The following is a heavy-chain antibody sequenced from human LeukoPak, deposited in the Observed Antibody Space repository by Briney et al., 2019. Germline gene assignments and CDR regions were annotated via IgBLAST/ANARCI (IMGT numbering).Heavy chain of an antibody. Sequence: PGGSLRLSCAASGFTFSSYDMHWVRQATGKGLEWVSAIGTAGDTYYPGSVKGRFTISREKAKNSLYLQMNSLRAGDTAVYYCARSTYSSGWDFDYWGQGTLVTVSS. V-gene: IGHV3-13*01. D-gene: IGHD6-19*01. J-gene: IGHJ4*02. CDR3: ARSTYSSGWDFDY. CDR1: GFTFSSYD. CDR2: IGTAGDT.